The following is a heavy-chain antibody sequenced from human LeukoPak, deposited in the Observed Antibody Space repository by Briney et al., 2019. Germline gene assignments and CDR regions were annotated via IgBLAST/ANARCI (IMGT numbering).Heavy chain of an antibody. Sequence: GGSLRLSCAASGFTFSSYWMHWVRQAPGKGLVWVSRINSDGSSTIYADSVKGRFTISRDNAKNSLYLQMNSLRAEDTAVYYCAREGLVGATFPPMLFAFDIWGQGTMVTVSS. CDR2: INSDGSST. J-gene: IGHJ3*02. CDR1: GFTFSSYW. V-gene: IGHV3-74*01. CDR3: AREGLVGATFPPMLFAFDI. D-gene: IGHD1-26*01.